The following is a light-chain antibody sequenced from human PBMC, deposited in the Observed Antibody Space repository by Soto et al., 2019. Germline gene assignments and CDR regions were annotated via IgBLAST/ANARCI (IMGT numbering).Light chain of an antibody. Sequence: EMALTQSPATLSLSPGAIATLSCRASPTISNSLAWYQEKPGQAPRLLIYDSSNRATGIPPRFSGSGSGTDVTLTSSSLEPEDFAVYYCQQRNSWPPPTVGGGTMVEI. CDR1: PTISNS. CDR2: DSS. CDR3: QQRNSWPPPT. V-gene: IGKV3-11*01. J-gene: IGKJ4*01.